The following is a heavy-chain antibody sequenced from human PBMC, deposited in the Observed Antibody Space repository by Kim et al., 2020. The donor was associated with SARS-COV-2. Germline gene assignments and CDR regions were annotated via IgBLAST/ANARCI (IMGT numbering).Heavy chain of an antibody. CDR3: ARDRAPDDYDFCSGHYYGMDV. Sequence: SETLSLTCTVSGGSVSSGSYYWSWIRQPPGKGLEWIGYIYYSGSTNYNPSLKSRVTISVDTSKNQFSLKLSSVTAADTAVYYCARDRAPDDYDFCSGHYYGMDVWGQGTTVTVSS. D-gene: IGHD3-3*01. CDR1: GGSVSSGSYY. J-gene: IGHJ6*01. CDR2: IYYSGST. V-gene: IGHV4-61*01.